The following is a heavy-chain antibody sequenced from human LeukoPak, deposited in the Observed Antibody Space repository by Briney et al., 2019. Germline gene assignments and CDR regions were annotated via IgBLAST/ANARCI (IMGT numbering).Heavy chain of an antibody. CDR2: ISAYNGNT. V-gene: IGHV1-18*01. CDR3: ARDGSSGWYSTAFDI. D-gene: IGHD6-19*01. J-gene: IGHJ3*02. Sequence: ASVKVSCMASGYTFTSYGISWVRQAPGQELEWMGWISAYNGNTNYAQKLQGRVTMTTDTSTSTAYMEPRSLRSDDTAVYYCARDGSSGWYSTAFDIWGQETMVTVSS. CDR1: GYTFTSYG.